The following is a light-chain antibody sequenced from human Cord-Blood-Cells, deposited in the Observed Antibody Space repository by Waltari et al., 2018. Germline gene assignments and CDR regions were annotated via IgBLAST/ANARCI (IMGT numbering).Light chain of an antibody. V-gene: IGLV2-23*01. CDR3: WSYEGSSTYV. CDR2: EGS. J-gene: IGLJ1*01. CDR1: SSDVGSYNL. Sequence: QSALTQPASVSGSPGQSVTISCTATSSDVGSYNLVSWDQQQPGKAPKRIIYEGSKRPSGVSNRSSGSKSGNTASLTISGLQAEDEADYYCWSYEGSSTYVFGTGTKVTVL.